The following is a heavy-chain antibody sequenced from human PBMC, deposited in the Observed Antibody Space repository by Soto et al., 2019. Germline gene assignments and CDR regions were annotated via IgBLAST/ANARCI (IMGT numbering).Heavy chain of an antibody. Sequence: GGSLRLSCAASGFTFSSYCMHWVRQAPGKGLECVSVISYDGSNKYYADSVKGRFTISRDNSKNTMYLQMNSLRDDDTAVYYGAKDRLETYYYYGMAVWGQGTTVTVSS. CDR3: AKDRLETYYYYGMAV. CDR1: GFTFSSYC. J-gene: IGHJ6*01. V-gene: IGHV3-30*18. D-gene: IGHD6-19*01. CDR2: ISYDGSNK.